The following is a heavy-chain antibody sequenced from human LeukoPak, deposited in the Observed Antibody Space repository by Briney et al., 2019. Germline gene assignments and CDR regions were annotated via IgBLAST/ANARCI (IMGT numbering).Heavy chain of an antibody. CDR1: GFTFSSYW. CDR3: ARELNGYSSSWYDY. V-gene: IGHV3-7*03. D-gene: IGHD6-13*01. J-gene: IGHJ4*02. Sequence: GGSLRLSCAASGFTFSSYWMSWVRQAPGKGLEWVANIKPDGSEKYCVDSVKGRFSISRDNVRNTLYLQMNSLRAEDTAVYYCARELNGYSSSWYDYWGQGTLVTVSS. CDR2: IKPDGSEK.